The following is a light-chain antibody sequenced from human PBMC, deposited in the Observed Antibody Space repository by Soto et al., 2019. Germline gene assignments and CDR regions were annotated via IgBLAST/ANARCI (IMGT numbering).Light chain of an antibody. CDR3: QQLNSYPST. J-gene: IGKJ4*01. Sequence: DIQMTQSPSSLSASVGDRVTITCRASQSISSFLNWYQQKPGKAPGLLIYAASNLQSGVPSRFSGSGSGTDFTLTISSLQPEDFATYYCQQLNSYPSTFGGGTKVEIK. CDR2: AAS. V-gene: IGKV1-39*01. CDR1: QSISSF.